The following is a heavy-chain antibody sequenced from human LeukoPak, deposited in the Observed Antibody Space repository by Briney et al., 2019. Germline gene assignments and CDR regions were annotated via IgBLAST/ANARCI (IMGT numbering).Heavy chain of an antibody. CDR3: AKGGGYSYGSWAFDS. CDR1: GFIFANYA. CDR2: ISGSGGST. V-gene: IGHV3-23*01. Sequence: GGSLRLSCEASGFIFANYAMSWVRQAPGKGLEWVSTISGSGGSTDYADSVKGRFTISRDNSKNTLYLQMNSLRAEDTAVYYCAKGGGYSYGSWAFDSWAERTMVTVSS. J-gene: IGHJ3*02. D-gene: IGHD5-18*01.